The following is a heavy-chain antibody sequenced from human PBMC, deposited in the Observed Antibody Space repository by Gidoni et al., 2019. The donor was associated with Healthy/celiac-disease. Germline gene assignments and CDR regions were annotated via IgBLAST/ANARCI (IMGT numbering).Heavy chain of an antibody. V-gene: IGHV4-39*07. D-gene: IGHD4-17*01. CDR2: IYYSGST. Sequence: QLQLQESGPGLVKPSETLSLTCTVSGCSISSSSYYWGWIRQPPGKGLEWIGSIYYSGSTYYNPSLKSRVTISVDTSKNQFSLKLSSVTAADTAVYYCARDPYGDRWFDYWGQGTLVTVSS. J-gene: IGHJ4*02. CDR3: ARDPYGDRWFDY. CDR1: GCSISSSSYY.